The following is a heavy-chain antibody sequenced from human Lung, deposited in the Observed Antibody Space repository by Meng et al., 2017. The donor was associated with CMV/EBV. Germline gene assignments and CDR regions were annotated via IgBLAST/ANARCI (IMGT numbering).Heavy chain of an antibody. CDR1: GFTFSSYG. Sequence: SCAASGFTFSSYGMHWVRQAPGKGLEWVAFIRYDGSNKYYADSVKGRFTISRDNSKNTLYLQMNSLRAEDTAVYYCAKKYYDFWSGYYGDYYYYGMDVWXQGTXVT. CDR3: AKKYYDFWSGYYGDYYYYGMDV. J-gene: IGHJ6*02. D-gene: IGHD3-3*01. V-gene: IGHV3-30*02. CDR2: IRYDGSNK.